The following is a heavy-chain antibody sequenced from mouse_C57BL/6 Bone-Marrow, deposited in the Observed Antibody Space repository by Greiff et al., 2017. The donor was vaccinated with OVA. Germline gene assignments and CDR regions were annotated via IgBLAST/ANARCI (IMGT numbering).Heavy chain of an antibody. J-gene: IGHJ4*01. D-gene: IGHD3-2*02. CDR1: GYTFTDYN. CDR3: AREAAQVPYYAMDY. CDR2: INPNNGGT. Sequence: EVMLVESGPELVKPGASVKMSCKASGYTFTDYNMHWVKQSHGKSLEWIGYINPNNGGTSYNQKFKGKATLTVNKSSSTAYMELRSLTSEDSAVYYCAREAAQVPYYAMDYWGQGTSVTVSS. V-gene: IGHV1-22*01.